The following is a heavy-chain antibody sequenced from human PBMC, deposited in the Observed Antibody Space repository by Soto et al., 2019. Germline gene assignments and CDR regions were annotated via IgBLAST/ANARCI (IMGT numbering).Heavy chain of an antibody. CDR2: ISSSSSYI. V-gene: IGHV3-21*01. CDR1: GFTFSSYS. D-gene: IGHD3-10*01. J-gene: IGHJ4*02. CDR3: ARDPEYVDEYILSGVAPTDY. Sequence: GGSLRLSCAASGFTFSSYSMNWVRQAPGKGLEWVSSISSSSSYIYYADSVKGRFTISRDNAKNSLYLQMNSLRAEDTAVYYCARDPEYVDEYILSGVAPTDYWGQGTLVTVSS.